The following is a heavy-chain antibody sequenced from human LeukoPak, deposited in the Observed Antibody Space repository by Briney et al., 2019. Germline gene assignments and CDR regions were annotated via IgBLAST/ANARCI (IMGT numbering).Heavy chain of an antibody. CDR3: AKDLYGDYDFDC. J-gene: IGHJ4*02. D-gene: IGHD4-17*01. Sequence: GASLRLSCAASGFTFNNYAMNWVRQAPGKGLEWVSVITSSGSTYYADSVKGRFTISRDYSKNTLYLQMNSLRAEDTAIYYCAKDLYGDYDFDCWGRGTLVTVSS. CDR1: GFTFNNYA. CDR2: ITSSGST. V-gene: IGHV3-23*01.